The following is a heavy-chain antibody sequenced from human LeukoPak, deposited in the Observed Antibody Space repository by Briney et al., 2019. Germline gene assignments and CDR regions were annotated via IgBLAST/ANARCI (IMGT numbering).Heavy chain of an antibody. J-gene: IGHJ5*02. D-gene: IGHD3-10*01. CDR3: ARQTYYYGSGRFYNAGNWFDP. CDR1: GGSFSGYY. Sequence: SETLSLTCAVYGGSFSGYYWSWLRQPPGKGLEWIGEINHSGSTNYNPSLKSRVTISVDTPKNQLSLKLSSVTAADTAVYYCARQTYYYGSGRFYNAGNWFDPWGQGTLVTVSS. CDR2: INHSGST. V-gene: IGHV4-34*01.